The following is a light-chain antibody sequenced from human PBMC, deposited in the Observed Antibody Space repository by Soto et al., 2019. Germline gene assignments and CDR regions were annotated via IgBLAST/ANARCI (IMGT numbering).Light chain of an antibody. CDR2: EGS. J-gene: IGLJ2*01. CDR3: CSYAGSYVV. Sequence: QSALTQPAAVSGSPGQSITISCTGTSSDVGSYNLVSWYQQHPGKAPKLMIYEGSKRPSGVSNRFSGSKSGNTASLTISGLQAEDEADYYCCSYAGSYVVFGGGTQLT. V-gene: IGLV2-23*01. CDR1: SSDVGSYNL.